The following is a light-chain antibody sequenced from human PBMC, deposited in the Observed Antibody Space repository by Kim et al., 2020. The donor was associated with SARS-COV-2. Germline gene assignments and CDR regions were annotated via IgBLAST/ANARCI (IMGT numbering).Light chain of an antibody. CDR3: QSYDSLRGNYV. V-gene: IGLV1-40*01. CDR2: GNS. CDR1: ISNIGGNYV. Sequence: SVTISCTGTISNIGGNYVFYCNQHLPAAAPNLLIYGNSRPPSGLPHLSAGSKANTSASLTSAGLHADDDADYCCQSYDSLRGNYVFGGGTKVTVL. J-gene: IGLJ1*01.